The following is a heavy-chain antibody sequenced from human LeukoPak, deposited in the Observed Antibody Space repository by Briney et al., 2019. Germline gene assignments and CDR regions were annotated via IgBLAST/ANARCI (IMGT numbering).Heavy chain of an antibody. CDR2: ISGSGGST. D-gene: IGHD3-22*01. Sequence: PGGSLRLSCAASGFTFSSYAMSWVRQAPGKGLEWVSAISGSGGSTYYADSVRGRFTISRDNSKNTLYLQMNSLRAEDTAVYYCAKDRYDSSGLDYWGQGTLVTVSS. CDR3: AKDRYDSSGLDY. CDR1: GFTFSSYA. J-gene: IGHJ4*02. V-gene: IGHV3-23*01.